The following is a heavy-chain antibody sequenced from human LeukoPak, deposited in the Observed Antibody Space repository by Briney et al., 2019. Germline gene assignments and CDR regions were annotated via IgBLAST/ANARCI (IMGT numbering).Heavy chain of an antibody. D-gene: IGHD3-10*01. J-gene: IGHJ4*02. CDR1: GYTFTSYY. CDR2: INPNSGGT. Sequence: ASVKVSCKASGYTFTSYYMHWVRQAPGQGLEWMGWINPNSGGTNYAQKFQGRVTMTRDTSISTAYMELSRLRSDDTAVYYCAIGIWFGEKANYWGQGTLVTVSS. V-gene: IGHV1-2*02. CDR3: AIGIWFGEKANY.